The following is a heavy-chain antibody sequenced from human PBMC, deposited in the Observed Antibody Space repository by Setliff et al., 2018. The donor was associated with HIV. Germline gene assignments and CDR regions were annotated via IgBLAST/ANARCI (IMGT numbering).Heavy chain of an antibody. CDR3: ARHGPGGSYDILTGFDD. CDR1: GGSISSSSYY. Sequence: PSETLSLTCTVSGGSISSSSYYWGWIRQPPGKGLEWIGSIYYSGSTYYNPSLKSRVTISVDTSKNQFSLKLSSVTAADTAVYYCARHGPGGSYDILTGFDDWGQGTLVTVSS. V-gene: IGHV4-39*01. D-gene: IGHD3-9*01. CDR2: IYYSGST. J-gene: IGHJ4*02.